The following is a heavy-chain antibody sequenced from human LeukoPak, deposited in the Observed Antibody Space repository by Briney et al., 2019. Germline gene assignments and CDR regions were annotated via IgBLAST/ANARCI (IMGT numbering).Heavy chain of an antibody. V-gene: IGHV3-20*04. Sequence: GGSLRLSCAASGFSFNDYGMSWVRQAPGQGPEWVSGITWNGGSADYAASVKGRFTISRDNARNSLYLQMNSLRDEDTALYYCVRGGGSIRHSYYYYVDVWGKGTSVAVSS. D-gene: IGHD2-15*01. CDR2: ITWNGGSA. CDR3: VRGGGSIRHSYYYYVDV. J-gene: IGHJ6*03. CDR1: GFSFNDYG.